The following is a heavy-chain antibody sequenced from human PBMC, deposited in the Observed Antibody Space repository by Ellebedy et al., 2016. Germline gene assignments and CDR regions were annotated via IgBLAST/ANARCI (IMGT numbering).Heavy chain of an antibody. D-gene: IGHD1-1*01. V-gene: IGHV3-15*01. CDR3: VNEFKGSFDF. Sequence: GESLKISCAASGFSVSSNYLSWVRQAPGKGLEWVALIKSKTNGGTTDYAPPVKGRFSISRDDSEDTLYLQMNSLRTEDTAVYYCVNEFKGSFDFWGQGTLVTVSS. CDR2: IKSKTNGGTT. J-gene: IGHJ4*02. CDR1: GFSVSSNY.